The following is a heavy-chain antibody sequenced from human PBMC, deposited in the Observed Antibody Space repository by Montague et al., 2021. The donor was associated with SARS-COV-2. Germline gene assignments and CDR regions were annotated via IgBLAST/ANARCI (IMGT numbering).Heavy chain of an antibody. CDR3: ARRRDRSTVVSPAVFDL. V-gene: IGHV4-39*01. Sequence: SETLSLTCSVSSDSISSRSYCWAWIRQSPGKGLEWIGNICYGGSTYYNPSLRSRVVMSAETSKSQFSLKLYTVTAADTSIYYCARRRDRSTVVSPAVFDLWGQGTMVIVSS. CDR1: SDSISSRSYC. CDR2: ICYGGST. D-gene: IGHD4-23*01. J-gene: IGHJ3*01.